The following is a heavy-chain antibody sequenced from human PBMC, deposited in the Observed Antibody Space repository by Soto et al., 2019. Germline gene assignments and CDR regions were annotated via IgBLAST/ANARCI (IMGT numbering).Heavy chain of an antibody. CDR3: ARGHGDYFDY. J-gene: IGHJ4*02. D-gene: IGHD4-17*01. Sequence: QVQLQQWGAGLLKPSETLSLTCAVYGGSFSGYYWSWIRQPPGKGLEWIGEINHSGSTNYNPSLKSRVTISVDTSKNQFSLKLSSVTAVDTAVYYCARGHGDYFDYWGQGTLVTVSS. CDR1: GGSFSGYY. V-gene: IGHV4-34*01. CDR2: INHSGST.